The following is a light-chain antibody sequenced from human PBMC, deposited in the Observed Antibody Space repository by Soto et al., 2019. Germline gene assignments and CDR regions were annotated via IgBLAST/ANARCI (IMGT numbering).Light chain of an antibody. CDR2: DVS. V-gene: IGLV2-14*01. CDR1: SSDVGGYHY. J-gene: IGLJ2*01. Sequence: QSALTQPASVSGSPGQSITISCTGTSSDVGGYHYVSWYQQHPGKAPKLMIYDVSHRPSGVSNRFSGSKSGNTASLTISGLQAEDEADYYCSSYTSSSTLVFGGGTKLTVL. CDR3: SSYTSSSTLV.